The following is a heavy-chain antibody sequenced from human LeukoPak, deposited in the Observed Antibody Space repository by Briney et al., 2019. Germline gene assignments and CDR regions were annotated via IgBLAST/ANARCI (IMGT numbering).Heavy chain of an antibody. Sequence: GGSLRLSCAASGFTFSSYGMHWVRQAPGKGLEWVAVISYDGSNKYYADSVKGRFTISRDNSKNTLYLQMNSLRAEDTAVYYCARARRGMVRGVAGPFDYWGQGTLVTVSS. CDR2: ISYDGSNK. CDR1: GFTFSSYG. V-gene: IGHV3-30*03. D-gene: IGHD3-10*01. J-gene: IGHJ4*02. CDR3: ARARRGMVRGVAGPFDY.